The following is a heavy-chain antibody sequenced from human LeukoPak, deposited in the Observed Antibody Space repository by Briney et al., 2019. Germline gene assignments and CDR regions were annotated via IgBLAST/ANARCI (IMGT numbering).Heavy chain of an antibody. Sequence: ASVKVSCKASGYTFSNYGITWVRLAPGQGLEWMGWISGYGGNRNYAQKFQGRVTMTIDTSISTAYMELNRLRSDDTAVYYCASGFMGYDRSGYYDDAFDIWGQGTMVTVSS. D-gene: IGHD3-22*01. CDR1: GYTFSNYG. CDR3: ASGFMGYDRSGYYDDAFDI. CDR2: ISGYGGNR. V-gene: IGHV1-18*01. J-gene: IGHJ3*02.